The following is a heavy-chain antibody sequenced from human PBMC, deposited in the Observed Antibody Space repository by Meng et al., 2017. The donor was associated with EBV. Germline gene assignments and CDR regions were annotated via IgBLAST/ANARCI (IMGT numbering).Heavy chain of an antibody. CDR1: GYTVTIYG. CDR2: ISAYNGNT. Sequence: VSVVQSGAEVKKPGTSVKVAWKASGYTVTIYGISWVRQAPGQGLEWIGLISAYNGNTNYAQKLQGRVTMTTDTSTSTAYMELRSLRSDDTAVYYCARGLDYFDYWGQGTLVTVSS. CDR3: ARGLDYFDY. V-gene: IGHV1-18*01. J-gene: IGHJ4*02.